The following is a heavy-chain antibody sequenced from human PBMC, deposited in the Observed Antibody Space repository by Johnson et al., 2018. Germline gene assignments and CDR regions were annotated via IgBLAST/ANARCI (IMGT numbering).Heavy chain of an antibody. CDR3: ARDRAAVAGIGYFQY. J-gene: IGHJ1*01. CDR1: GFTFSSYA. CDR2: ISGDGIST. V-gene: IGHV3-64*07. Sequence: VQLGQSGGGLVQPGGSLRLSCAASGFTFSSYAMHWVRQAPGKGLEYVSGISGDGISTFYADSVKGRFTISRDNSKNTLYLQMGSLRTEDMAVYFCARDRAAVAGIGYFQYWGQGTLVTVSS. D-gene: IGHD6-19*01.